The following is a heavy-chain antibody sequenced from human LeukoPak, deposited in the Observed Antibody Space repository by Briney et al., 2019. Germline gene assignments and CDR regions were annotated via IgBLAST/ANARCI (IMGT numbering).Heavy chain of an antibody. CDR1: GYTFSTYW. V-gene: IGHV5-51*01. D-gene: IGHD2-2*01. J-gene: IGHJ6*03. CDR3: ARHLEIPAATLLSDYYYYYYMDV. CDR2: IYPGDSDT. Sequence: GESLKISCKGSGYTFSTYWIGWVRQLPGKGLEWMGIIYPGDSDTRYSPSFQGQVTISADQAISTAYLQWSSLKASDTAMYYCARHLEIPAATLLSDYYYYYYMDVWGKGTTVTVSS.